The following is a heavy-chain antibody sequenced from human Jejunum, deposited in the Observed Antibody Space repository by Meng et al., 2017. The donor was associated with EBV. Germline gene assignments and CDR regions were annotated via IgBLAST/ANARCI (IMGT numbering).Heavy chain of an antibody. CDR3: VRGGLGPWY. D-gene: IGHD3/OR15-3a*01. Sequence: EVQRVGSGGGLVQPGGSLGLSCAASGFTFSSSWMHWLRQAPGKGLVWVSHIDTDGSTTNYAGSVKGRFTISRDNAKNTLSLQMNSLRVEDTAVYYCVRGGLGPWYWGQGTLVTVSS. J-gene: IGHJ4*02. CDR1: GFTFSSSW. CDR2: IDTDGSTT. V-gene: IGHV3-74*01.